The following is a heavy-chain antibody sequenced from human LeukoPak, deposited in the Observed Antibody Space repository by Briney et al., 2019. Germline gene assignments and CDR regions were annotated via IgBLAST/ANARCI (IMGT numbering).Heavy chain of an antibody. J-gene: IGHJ4*02. CDR2: ISSSSSYI. Sequence: GGSLRLSCAASGFTFSSYSMNWVRQAPGKGLEWGSSISSSSSYIYYADSVKGRFTISRDNAKNSLYLQMNSLRAEDTAVYYCAREISDCTNGVCYPAFDYWGQGTLVTVSS. V-gene: IGHV3-21*01. CDR3: AREISDCTNGVCYPAFDY. CDR1: GFTFSSYS. D-gene: IGHD2-8*01.